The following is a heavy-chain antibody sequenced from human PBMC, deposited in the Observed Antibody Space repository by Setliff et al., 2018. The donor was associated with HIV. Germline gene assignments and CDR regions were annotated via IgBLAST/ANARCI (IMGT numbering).Heavy chain of an antibody. Sequence: ALVKVSCKVSGYTLTELSMHWVRQAPGKGLEWMGSFDPEDGETTYAQKFQGRVTMTEDTSTDTAYMELSSLRSEDTAVYYCATDRPTYYDYVWGSPNGRKAFDIWGQGTMVTV. V-gene: IGHV1-24*01. J-gene: IGHJ3*02. CDR1: GYTLTELS. D-gene: IGHD3-16*01. CDR2: FDPEDGET. CDR3: ATDRPTYYDYVWGSPNGRKAFDI.